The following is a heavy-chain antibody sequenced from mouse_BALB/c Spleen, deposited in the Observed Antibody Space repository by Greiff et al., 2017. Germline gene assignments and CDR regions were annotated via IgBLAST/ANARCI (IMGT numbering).Heavy chain of an antibody. CDR3: AGANWDY. Sequence: EVQRVESGAELMKPGASVKLSCTASGFNIKDTYMHWVKQRPEQGLEWIGRIDPANGNTKYDPKFQGKATITADTSSNTAYLQLSSLTSEDTAVYYCAGANWDYWGQGTTLTVSS. CDR1: GFNIKDTY. V-gene: IGHV14-3*02. J-gene: IGHJ2*01. D-gene: IGHD4-1*01. CDR2: IDPANGNT.